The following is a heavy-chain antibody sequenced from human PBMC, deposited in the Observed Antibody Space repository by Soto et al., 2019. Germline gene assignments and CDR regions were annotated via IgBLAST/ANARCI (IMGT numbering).Heavy chain of an antibody. CDR1: GFTFSSYA. CDR2: VSGSGGST. CDR3: VKESWIQLWFTPSFDY. V-gene: IGHV3-23*01. D-gene: IGHD5-18*01. Sequence: GGTLSLSCAASGFTFSSYAMCWVRQAPGQGLGWVSAVSGSGGSTYYEDSVKGRFTISRDNSKNTLYLQMNSLRAEDTAVYYCVKESWIQLWFTPSFDYWGQGTLVTV. J-gene: IGHJ4*02.